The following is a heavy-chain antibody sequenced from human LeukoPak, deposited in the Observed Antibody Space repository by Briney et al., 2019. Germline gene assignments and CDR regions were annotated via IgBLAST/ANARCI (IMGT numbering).Heavy chain of an antibody. CDR2: IYTSGST. D-gene: IGHD2-21*02. CDR1: GGSISSYY. CDR3: ARTSSKGDSYYYYGMDV. V-gene: IGHV4-4*07. Sequence: PSETLSLTCTVSGGSISSYYWSWIRQPAGKGLEWIGRIYTSGSTNYNPSLKSRVTMSVDTSKNQFSLKLSSVTAADTAVYYCARTSSKGDSYYYYGMDVWGQGTTVTVS. J-gene: IGHJ6*02.